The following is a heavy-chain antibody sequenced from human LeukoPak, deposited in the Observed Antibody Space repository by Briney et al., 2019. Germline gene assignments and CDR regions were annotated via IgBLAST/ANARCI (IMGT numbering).Heavy chain of an antibody. CDR1: GFTFSSYS. J-gene: IGHJ4*02. CDR2: ISSSSSTI. D-gene: IGHD1-26*01. V-gene: IGHV3-48*04. CDR3: ARVRIRPRGSYEHFDY. Sequence: PGGSLRLSCAASGFTFSSYSMNWVRQAPGKGLEWVSYISSSSSTIYYADSVKGRFTISRDNAKNSLYLQMNSLRAEDTAVYYCARVRIRPRGSYEHFDYWGQGTLVTVSS.